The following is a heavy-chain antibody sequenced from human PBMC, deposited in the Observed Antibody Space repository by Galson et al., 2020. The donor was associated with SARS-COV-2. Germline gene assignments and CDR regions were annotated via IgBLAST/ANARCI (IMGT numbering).Heavy chain of an antibody. J-gene: IGHJ5*02. CDR3: ARHRYVAWLDLYNWFDP. CDR1: GYSFTSYW. Sequence: GESLKISCKGSGYSFTSYWIGWVRQMPGKGLEWMGIIYPGDSDTRYSPSFQGQVTISADKSISTAYLQWSSLKASDTAMYYCARHRYVAWLDLYNWFDPWGQVTLVTVSS. V-gene: IGHV5-51*01. CDR2: IYPGDSDT. D-gene: IGHD5-12*01.